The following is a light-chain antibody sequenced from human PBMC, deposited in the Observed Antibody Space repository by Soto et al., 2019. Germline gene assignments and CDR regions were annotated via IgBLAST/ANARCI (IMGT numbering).Light chain of an antibody. J-gene: IGKJ2*01. CDR1: QSVDNS. CDR2: AAS. CDR3: QMYNNWPPRYT. V-gene: IGKV3-15*01. Sequence: EVVMTQSPATLSVSPGERATLSCRAGQSVDNSLAWYQKRPGQPPRLLIYAASTRATGTPVRFSGSGSGTEFTLTISSLQSEDFAVYYCQMYNNWPPRYTFGPGTKLEIK.